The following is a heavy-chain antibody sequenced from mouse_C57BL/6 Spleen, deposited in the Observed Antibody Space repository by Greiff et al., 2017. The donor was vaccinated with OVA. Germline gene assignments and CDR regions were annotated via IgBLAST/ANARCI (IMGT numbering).Heavy chain of an antibody. D-gene: IGHD1-2*01. CDR3: ARLTTATWGYAMDY. Sequence: EVQLQESGPGLVKPSQSLSLTCSVTGYSITSGYYWNWIRQFPGNKLEWMGYISYDGSNNYNPSLKNRISITRDTSKNQFFLKLNSVTTEDTATYYCARLTTATWGYAMDYWGQGTSVTVSS. J-gene: IGHJ4*01. CDR2: ISYDGSN. CDR1: GYSITSGYY. V-gene: IGHV3-6*01.